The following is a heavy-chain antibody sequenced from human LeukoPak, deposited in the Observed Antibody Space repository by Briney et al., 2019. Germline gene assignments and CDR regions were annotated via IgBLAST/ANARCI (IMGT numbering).Heavy chain of an antibody. CDR3: ARGDGYNFFDY. Sequence: GGCLILSFSVSGLSVINNYGSWVPRAPARGLGLVSVFYGGGATYYADSGKGRFTMSRDNSKNTLYLQMKSLRAEDTAVYYCARGDGYNFFDYWGQGTLVTVSS. CDR2: FYGGGAT. J-gene: IGHJ4*02. V-gene: IGHV3-53*01. D-gene: IGHD5-24*01. CDR1: GLSVINNY.